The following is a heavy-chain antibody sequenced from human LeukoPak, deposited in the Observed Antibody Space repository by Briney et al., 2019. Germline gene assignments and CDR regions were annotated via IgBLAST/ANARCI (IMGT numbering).Heavy chain of an antibody. Sequence: ASVKVSCTASGYTFTSYGISWVRQAPGQGLEWMGWISAYNGNTNYAQKLQGRVTMTTDTSTSTAYMELRSLRSDDTAVYYCARAPVVGIAVAGDDYWGQGTLVTVSS. D-gene: IGHD6-19*01. CDR2: ISAYNGNT. V-gene: IGHV1-18*01. CDR3: ARAPVVGIAVAGDDY. J-gene: IGHJ4*02. CDR1: GYTFTSYG.